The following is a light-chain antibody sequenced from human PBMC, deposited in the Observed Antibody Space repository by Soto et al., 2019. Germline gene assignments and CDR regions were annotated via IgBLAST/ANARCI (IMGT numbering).Light chain of an antibody. V-gene: IGLV1-51*01. CDR1: GSNLGRNY. J-gene: IGLJ1*01. CDR2: DNV. Sequence: QSVLTQPPSVSATPGQKVTISCSGSGSNLGRNYVSWYQQLPGTAPKLLIYDNVYRFSGIPDRFSASKSGTSATLGITGLQTGDEGDYYCGSWDNILRAYGFGTGTKLTVL. CDR3: GSWDNILRAYG.